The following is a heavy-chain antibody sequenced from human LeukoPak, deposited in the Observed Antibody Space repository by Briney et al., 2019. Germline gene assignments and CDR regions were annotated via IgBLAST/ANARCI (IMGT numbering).Heavy chain of an antibody. CDR2: IYYSGST. V-gene: IGHV4-39*01. CDR3: AALRNGYSYGDYFDY. J-gene: IGHJ4*02. CDR1: RFTFSSYGMN. D-gene: IGHD5-18*01. Sequence: KSGGSLRLSCAASRFTFSSYGMNWVRQPPGKGLEWIGSIYYSGSTYYNPSLKSRVTISVDTSKNQFSLKLSSVTAADTAVYYCAALRNGYSYGDYFDYWGQGALVTVSS.